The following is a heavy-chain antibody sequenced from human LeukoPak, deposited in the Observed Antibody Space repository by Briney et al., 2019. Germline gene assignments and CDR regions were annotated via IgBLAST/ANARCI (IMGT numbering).Heavy chain of an antibody. J-gene: IGHJ5*02. V-gene: IGHV3-48*01. D-gene: IGHD2-15*01. CDR1: GFTFSNYS. CDR3: ARAGYCSGGSCIRSFDP. CDR2: ISGSSSTI. Sequence: GGSLRLSCAASGFTFSNYSFNWVRQAPGKGLEWVSYISGSSSTIYYADSVKGRFTISRDNAKNSLYLQMNSLRAEDTAVYYCARAGYCSGGSCIRSFDPWGQGTLVTVSS.